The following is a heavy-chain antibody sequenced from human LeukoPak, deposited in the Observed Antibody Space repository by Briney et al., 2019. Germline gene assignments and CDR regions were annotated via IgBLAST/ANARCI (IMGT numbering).Heavy chain of an antibody. J-gene: IGHJ4*02. CDR3: AREDYDILTGYYFFDY. Sequence: ASVKVSCKASGYTFTSYGISWVRQAPGQGLEWMGWISAYNGNTNYAQKLRGRVTMTTDTSTSTAYMELRSLRSDDTAVYYCAREDYDILTGYYFFDYWGQGTLVTVSS. CDR1: GYTFTSYG. CDR2: ISAYNGNT. V-gene: IGHV1-18*04. D-gene: IGHD3-9*01.